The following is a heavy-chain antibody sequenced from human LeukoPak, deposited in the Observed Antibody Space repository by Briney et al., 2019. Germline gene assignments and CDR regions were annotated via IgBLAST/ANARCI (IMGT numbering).Heavy chain of an antibody. Sequence: SETLSLTCTVSGGSISGYYWRWMRQPPGQGLEWIGYIYYSGSTNYNPSLKSRVTISVDTSKNQFSLRLSSVTAADTGVYYCARSITGTSFDYWGQGTLVTVSS. CDR2: IYYSGST. D-gene: IGHD1-7*01. CDR3: ARSITGTSFDY. V-gene: IGHV4-59*01. J-gene: IGHJ4*02. CDR1: GGSISGYY.